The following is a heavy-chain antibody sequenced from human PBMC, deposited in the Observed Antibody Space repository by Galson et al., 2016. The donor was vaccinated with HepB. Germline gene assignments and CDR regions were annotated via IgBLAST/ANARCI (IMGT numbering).Heavy chain of an antibody. Sequence: PALVKPTQTLTLTCSFSGFSLTTRGTSVSWIRQPPGKALEWLALIDWDDPKYYNSFLRTRLSISKDTSKSQVVLTMTHMDPVDTATYFCARGAGFVSYYFEVWGQGALVTVSS. CDR1: GFSLTTRGTS. D-gene: IGHD3-10*01. CDR2: IDWDDPK. CDR3: ARGAGFVSYYFEV. V-gene: IGHV2-70*01. J-gene: IGHJ4*02.